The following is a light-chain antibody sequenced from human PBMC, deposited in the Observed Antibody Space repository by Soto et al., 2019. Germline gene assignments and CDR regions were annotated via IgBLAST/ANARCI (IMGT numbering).Light chain of an antibody. CDR1: QSISSN. J-gene: IGKJ1*01. Sequence: EIVLTQSPATLSVSPGERATLSCRASQSISSNLAWYQQKPGQAPRLLIYGPSTRATGGPARFSGSGSGTEFTLTISSLQSEDFAMYYCQQYTHWPVWSFGQGTKVEIK. CDR3: QQYTHWPVWS. CDR2: GPS. V-gene: IGKV3-15*01.